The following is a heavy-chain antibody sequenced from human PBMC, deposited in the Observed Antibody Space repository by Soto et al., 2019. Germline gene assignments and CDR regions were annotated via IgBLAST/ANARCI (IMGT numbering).Heavy chain of an antibody. CDR3: ATGVAAEHFYDSSGYFSDDY. D-gene: IGHD3-22*01. Sequence: SETLSLTCTFPGNSITSSSYYWRWIRQPPGKELEWIGSIYYSGSTYYNPSLKSRVTISVDTSKNQFSLKLSSVTAADTAVYYCATGVAAEHFYDSSGYFSDDYWGQGTQVTVS. CDR1: GNSITSSSYY. J-gene: IGHJ4*02. CDR2: IYYSGST. V-gene: IGHV4-39*01.